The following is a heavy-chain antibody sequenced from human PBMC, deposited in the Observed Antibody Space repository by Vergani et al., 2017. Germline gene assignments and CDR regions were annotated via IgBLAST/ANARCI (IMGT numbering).Heavy chain of an antibody. CDR1: GFTSAGYA. CDR3: AKDLGTSSGGGWFDP. J-gene: IGHJ5*02. D-gene: IGHD6-6*01. Sequence: EVQLEESGGGLVLPGRSLRLSCVASGFTSAGYAMHWVRQAPGKGLEWVSGISWNSNSTGYADSVKGRFTISRDNAKNSLYLQMNSLRAEDTALYYCAKDLGTSSGGGWFDPWGQGTLVTVSS. V-gene: IGHV3-9*02. CDR2: ISWNSNST.